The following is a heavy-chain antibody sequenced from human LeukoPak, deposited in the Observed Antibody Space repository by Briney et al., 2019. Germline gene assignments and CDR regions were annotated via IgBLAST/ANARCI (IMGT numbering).Heavy chain of an antibody. V-gene: IGHV3-7*01. CDR1: GFSFSSYW. CDR3: ARLSAYYYGSYFYYYMDV. Sequence: GGSLRLSCEGSGFSFSSYWMTWVRQSPGKGPEWVANIKQDESERYTVDSVKGRFTISRDNAKNSVYLQMNSPKGEDTALYYCARLSAYYYGSYFYYYMDVWGKGTTVTVSS. J-gene: IGHJ6*03. D-gene: IGHD3-10*01. CDR2: IKQDESER.